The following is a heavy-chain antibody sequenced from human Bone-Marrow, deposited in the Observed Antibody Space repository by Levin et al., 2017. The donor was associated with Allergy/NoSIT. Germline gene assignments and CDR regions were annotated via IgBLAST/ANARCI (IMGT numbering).Heavy chain of an antibody. CDR2: IIPIIGTA. J-gene: IGHJ2*01. CDR1: GGTFSTQA. CDR3: AKVGDLVVTAIDYWFFDL. D-gene: IGHD2-21*02. V-gene: IGHV1-69*13. Sequence: GASVKVSCKASGGTFSTQAISWVRQAPGQGLEWMGGIIPIIGTANYAQKFQGRVTIAADESTSTAYLELSSLRSEDTAVYYCAKVGDLVVTAIDYWFFDLWGRGTLVTVSS.